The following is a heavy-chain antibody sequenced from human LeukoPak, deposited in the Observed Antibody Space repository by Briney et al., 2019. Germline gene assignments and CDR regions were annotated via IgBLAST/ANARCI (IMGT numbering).Heavy chain of an antibody. Sequence: GASVKASCKASGYTFTSYAMNWVRQAPGQGLEWMGWINTNTGNPTYAQGFTGRFVFSLDTSVSTAYLQISSLKAEDTAVYYCARGASIITMVRGVNLKYYYYGMDVWGQGTTVTVSS. D-gene: IGHD3-10*01. CDR1: GYTFTSYA. CDR3: ARGASIITMVRGVNLKYYYYGMDV. CDR2: INTNTGNP. V-gene: IGHV7-4-1*02. J-gene: IGHJ6*02.